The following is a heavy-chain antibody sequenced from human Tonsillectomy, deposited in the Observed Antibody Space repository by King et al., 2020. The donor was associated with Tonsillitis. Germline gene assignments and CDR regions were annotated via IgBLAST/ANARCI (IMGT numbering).Heavy chain of an antibody. CDR2: NNPYTDNT. CDR3: ASYIWGDAFDV. V-gene: IGHV1-18*01. CDR1: DDTFTNYG. D-gene: IGHD3-16*01. Sequence: VQLVESGGEVKEPGASVKVSCQASDDTFTNYGISWVRQAPGQGLEWVGGNNPYTDNTNYAQNFQGRVTMTTDKSTNTAYMELMRLRSDHQAVYYCASYIWGDAFDVWGQGTMVTVSS. J-gene: IGHJ3*01.